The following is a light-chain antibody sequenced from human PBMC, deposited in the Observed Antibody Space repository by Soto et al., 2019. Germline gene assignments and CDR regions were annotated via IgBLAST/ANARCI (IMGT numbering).Light chain of an antibody. CDR3: QDFDSPPWT. CDR2: GVS. Sequence: VLTQSPDTLSLSPGERATLSCRAGQRASRHYLSWYQQRPDQPPRLLIYGVSMRADGIPDRFSGSGSGSEFTLTINRLEPEDFAVYYCQDFDSPPWTFGQGTKVEN. J-gene: IGKJ1*01. V-gene: IGKV3-20*01. CDR1: QRASRHY.